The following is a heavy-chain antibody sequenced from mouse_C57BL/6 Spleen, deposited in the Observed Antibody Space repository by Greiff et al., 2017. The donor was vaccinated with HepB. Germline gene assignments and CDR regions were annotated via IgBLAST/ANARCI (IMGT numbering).Heavy chain of an antibody. CDR3: ARAHDRYFPAWYFDG. CDR2: IDPSDSYT. CDR1: GYTFTSYW. V-gene: IGHV1-59*01. D-gene: IGHD2-3*01. Sequence: QVQLQQPGAELVRPGTSVKLSCKASGYTFTSYWMHWVKQRPGQGLEWIGVIDPSDSYTNYNQKFKGKATLTVDTSSSTAYMQLSSLTSEDSAVYYCARAHDRYFPAWYFDGWGTGTTVTVS. J-gene: IGHJ1*03.